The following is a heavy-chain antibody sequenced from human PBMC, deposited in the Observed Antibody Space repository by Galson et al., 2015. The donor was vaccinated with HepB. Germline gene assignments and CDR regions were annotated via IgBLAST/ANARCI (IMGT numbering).Heavy chain of an antibody. CDR3: ARGGREDTFDI. D-gene: IGHD1-26*01. Sequence: SVKVSCKASGYMFTSFDIHWVRQATGQGLEWMAYLNPNSGSTGYAQNFQGRVSLIRNTSINTAYMELSSLRYEDTAVYYCARGGREDTFDIWGQGTVVTVS. V-gene: IGHV1-8*01. CDR2: LNPNSGST. CDR1: GYMFTSFD. J-gene: IGHJ3*02.